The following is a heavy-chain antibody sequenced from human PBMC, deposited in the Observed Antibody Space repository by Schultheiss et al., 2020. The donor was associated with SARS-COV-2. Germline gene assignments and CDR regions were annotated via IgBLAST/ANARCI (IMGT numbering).Heavy chain of an antibody. D-gene: IGHD5-18*01. Sequence: GGSLRLSCAASGFTFSNAWMSWVRQAPGKGLEWVGRIKSKTDGGTTDYAAPVKGRFTISRDDSKNTLYLQMNSLKTEDTAVYYCTTATWIQLWGGAFDIWGQGTMVTVSS. V-gene: IGHV3-15*01. CDR1: GFTFSNAW. J-gene: IGHJ3*02. CDR2: IKSKTDGGTT. CDR3: TTATWIQLWGGAFDI.